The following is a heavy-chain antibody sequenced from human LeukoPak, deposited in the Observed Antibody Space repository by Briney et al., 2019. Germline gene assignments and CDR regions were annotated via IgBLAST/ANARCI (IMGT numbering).Heavy chain of an antibody. CDR1: GYSFTGYY. CDR2: INPNSGGT. J-gene: IGHJ4*02. CDR3: ASARITIGFDY. V-gene: IGHV1-2*02. D-gene: IGHD3-3*01. Sequence: ASVKVSCKASGYSFTGYYMHWVRQAPGPGLEWMGWINPNSGGTNYAQKFQGRVTMTRDTSISTAYMALSRLRSEDTAVYYCASARITIGFDYWGQGTLVTVSS.